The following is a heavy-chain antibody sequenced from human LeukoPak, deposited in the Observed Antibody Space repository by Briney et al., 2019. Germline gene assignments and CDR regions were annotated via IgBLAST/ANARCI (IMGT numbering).Heavy chain of an antibody. CDR3: AQGKNIAQMVHASPFDY. V-gene: IGHV3-30-3*01. J-gene: IGHJ4*02. CDR2: IAYDGSNK. CDR1: GFTFSSYA. D-gene: IGHD2-8*01. Sequence: GGSLRLSCAASGFTFSSYAMHWVRQAPGKGLEWVAVIAYDGSNKYYADSVKGRFTISRDNSKNTLYLQMNNLRPGDTAVYFCAQGKNIAQMVHASPFDYWGQGTLVTVSS.